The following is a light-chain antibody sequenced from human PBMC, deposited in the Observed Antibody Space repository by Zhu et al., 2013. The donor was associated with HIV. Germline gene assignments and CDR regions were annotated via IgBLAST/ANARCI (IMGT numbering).Light chain of an antibody. CDR3: QQRSNWPPAVSPT. J-gene: IGKJ4*01. V-gene: IGKV3-11*01. CDR2: DSS. CDR1: QTVSTF. Sequence: EIVLTQSPATLSLSPGETATLSCRASQTVSTFLAWYQQTPGQPPRLLIYDSSIRAAGVPDRFSGSGSGTDFTLTIRNLEPQDFAVLYCQQRSNWPPAVSPTFGGGTRVEI.